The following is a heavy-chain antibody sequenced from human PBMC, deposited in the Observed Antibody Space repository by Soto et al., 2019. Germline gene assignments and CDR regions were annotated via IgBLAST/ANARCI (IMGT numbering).Heavy chain of an antibody. J-gene: IGHJ4*02. Sequence: SETLSLTCTVSGGSISSYYWSWIRQPPGKGLEWIGYIYYSGSTNYNPSLKSRVTISVDTSKNQFSLKLSSVTAADTAVYYCARGSLAEDWGSYFDYWGQGTLVTVSS. CDR1: GGSISSYY. V-gene: IGHV4-59*08. D-gene: IGHD7-27*01. CDR3: ARGSLAEDWGSYFDY. CDR2: IYYSGST.